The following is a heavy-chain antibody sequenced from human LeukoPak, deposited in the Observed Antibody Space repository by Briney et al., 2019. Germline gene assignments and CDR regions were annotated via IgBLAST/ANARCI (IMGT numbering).Heavy chain of an antibody. V-gene: IGHV3-23*01. CDR3: AKGRNYYDFWSGLGY. D-gene: IGHD3-3*01. Sequence: GGSLRLSCAASGFTSSSYGMHWVRQAPGKGLEWVSAISGSGGSTYYADSVKGRFTISRDNSKNTLYLQMNSLRAEDTAVYYCAKGRNYYDFWSGLGYWGQGTLVTVSS. CDR1: GFTSSSYG. J-gene: IGHJ4*02. CDR2: ISGSGGST.